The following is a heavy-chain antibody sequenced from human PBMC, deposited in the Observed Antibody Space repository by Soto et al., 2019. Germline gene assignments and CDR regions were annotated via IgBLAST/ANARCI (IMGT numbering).Heavy chain of an antibody. V-gene: IGHV4-59*01. CDR3: ARMVWYYDSSGYPGFDY. Sequence: ASETLSLTCTVSGGSISSYYWSWIRQPPGKGLEWIGYIYYSGSTNYNPSLKSRVTISVDTSKNQFSLKLSSVTAADTAVYYCARMVWYYDSSGYPGFDYWGQGTLVTVSS. CDR1: GGSISSYY. J-gene: IGHJ4*02. CDR2: IYYSGST. D-gene: IGHD3-22*01.